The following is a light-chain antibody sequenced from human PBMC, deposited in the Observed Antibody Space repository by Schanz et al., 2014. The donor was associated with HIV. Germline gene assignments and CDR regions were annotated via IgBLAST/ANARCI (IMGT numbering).Light chain of an antibody. CDR1: QVISNF. CDR2: AAS. V-gene: IGKV1-39*01. Sequence: IQLTQSPSSLSASVGDRVTITCRASQVISNFLAWYQQKPGQAPNLLIYAASTLQSGVPSRFSGSGSGTSYTLTISSLQPEDFATYYCQQSYSTPWTFGQGTKVEIK. CDR3: QQSYSTPWT. J-gene: IGKJ1*01.